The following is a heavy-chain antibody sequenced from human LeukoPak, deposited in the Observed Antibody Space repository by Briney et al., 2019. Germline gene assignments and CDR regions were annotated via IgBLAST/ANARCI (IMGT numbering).Heavy chain of an antibody. CDR3: SSNGRWLQFALDSFPPRYYFDY. V-gene: IGHV1-69*13. Sequence: SVKVPCKASGGTFSSYAISWVRQAPGQGLEWMGGIIPIFGTANYAQKFQGRVTITADESTSTAYMELSSLRSEDTAVYYCSSNGRWLQFALDSFPPRYYFDYWGQGTLVTVSS. D-gene: IGHD5-24*01. J-gene: IGHJ4*02. CDR1: GGTFSSYA. CDR2: IIPIFGTA.